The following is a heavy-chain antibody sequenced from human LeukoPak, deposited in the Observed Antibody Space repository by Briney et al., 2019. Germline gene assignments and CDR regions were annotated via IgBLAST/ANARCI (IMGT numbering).Heavy chain of an antibody. CDR3: ARGLTLEWSPLTWFDP. CDR2: INHSGST. J-gene: IGHJ5*02. CDR1: GESFSDYF. V-gene: IGHV4-34*01. D-gene: IGHD3-3*01. Sequence: SETLSLTCAVYGESFSDYFWTWIRQPPGKGLEWIGDINHSGSTNYNPSLKSRVTISLDTSKNQFSLKLTSVTAADTAVYYRARGLTLEWSPLTWFDPWGQGTLVTVSS.